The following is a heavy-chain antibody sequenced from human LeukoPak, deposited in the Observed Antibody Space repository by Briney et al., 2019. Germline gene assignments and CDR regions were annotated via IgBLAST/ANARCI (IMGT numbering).Heavy chain of an antibody. D-gene: IGHD6-13*01. CDR3: AKDPGARIAEILYYYGMDV. Sequence: GGSLRLSCAASGFTFSSYGMHWVRQAPGKGLEWVAVISYDGSNKYCADSVKGRFTISRDNSKNTLYLQMNSLRAEDTAVYYCAKDPGARIAEILYYYGMDVWGQGTTVTVSS. V-gene: IGHV3-30*18. CDR1: GFTFSSYG. CDR2: ISYDGSNK. J-gene: IGHJ6*02.